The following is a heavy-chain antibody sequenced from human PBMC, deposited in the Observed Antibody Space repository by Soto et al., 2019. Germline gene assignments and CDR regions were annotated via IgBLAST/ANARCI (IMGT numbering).Heavy chain of an antibody. CDR1: GGSISSSSYY. J-gene: IGHJ4*02. CDR2: IYYSGST. D-gene: IGHD5-12*01. V-gene: IGHV4-39*01. Sequence: SETLSLTCTVSGGSISSSSYYWGWIRQPPGKGLEWIGSIYYSGSTYYNPSLKSRVTISVDTSKNQFSLKLSSVTAADTAVYYCARHGGEYSGYEYDYWGQGNLVTFSS. CDR3: ARHGGEYSGYEYDY.